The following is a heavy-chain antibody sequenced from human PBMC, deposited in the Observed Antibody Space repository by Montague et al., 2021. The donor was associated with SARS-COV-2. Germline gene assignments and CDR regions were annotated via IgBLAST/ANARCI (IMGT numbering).Heavy chain of an antibody. V-gene: IGHV4-59*02. CDR2: VYYSGST. Sequence: SETLSLTCTVSGGSVSSYYWNWIRQSPGKGLEWIGYVYYSGSTRYSPSLRDRVIISVDTSKSQISLRLNSLSAEDTAVYYCARENTVTTFGGPYYIDSWGQGTLVTVSA. CDR1: GGSVSSYY. J-gene: IGHJ4*02. CDR3: ARENTVTTFGGPYYIDS. D-gene: IGHD4-17*01.